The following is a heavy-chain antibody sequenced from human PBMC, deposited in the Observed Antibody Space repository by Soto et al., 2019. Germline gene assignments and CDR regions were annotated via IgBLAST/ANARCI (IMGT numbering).Heavy chain of an antibody. CDR1: GYTFTTYY. CDR2: INPSSGSA. V-gene: IGHV1-46*03. J-gene: IGHJ6*02. Sequence: ASVKVSCKASGYTFTTYYIHWVRQAPGQGLEWMGIINPSSGSAGYAQKFQVSVTMTRDTPTSTFYMELSSLRSEDTAVYYCARGNDLPYYSGLAFGGHGTTVTVS. CDR3: ARGNDLPYYSGLAF. D-gene: IGHD1-1*01.